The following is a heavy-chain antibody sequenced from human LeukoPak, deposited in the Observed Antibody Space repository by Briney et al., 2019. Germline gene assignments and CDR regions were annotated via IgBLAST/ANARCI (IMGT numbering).Heavy chain of an antibody. CDR3: ARRSIYGSGSYRY. Sequence: SETLSLTCSVSGGSISSSNYYWSWIRQPPGKGLEWTGSIYYSGSTYYNPSLKSRVTISVDTSKNQFSLKLSSVTAADTAVYYCARRSIYGSGSYRYWGQGTLVTVSS. CDR1: GGSISSSNYY. D-gene: IGHD3-10*01. V-gene: IGHV4-39*01. J-gene: IGHJ4*02. CDR2: IYYSGST.